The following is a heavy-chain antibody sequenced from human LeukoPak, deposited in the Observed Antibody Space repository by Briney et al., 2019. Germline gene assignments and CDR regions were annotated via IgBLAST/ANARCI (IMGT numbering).Heavy chain of an antibody. CDR3: EGIADCSSTNCYREDAFDI. Sequence: GGSLRLSCAASGFTFSSYGMHWVRQAPGKGLEWVAFIRYDGSNESYADSVKGRFTISRDNSKNTLYLQMNSLRPEDTAVYYCEGIADCSSTNCYREDAFDIWGQGTMVTVSS. D-gene: IGHD2-2*02. CDR1: GFTFSSYG. CDR2: IRYDGSNE. J-gene: IGHJ3*02. V-gene: IGHV3-30*02.